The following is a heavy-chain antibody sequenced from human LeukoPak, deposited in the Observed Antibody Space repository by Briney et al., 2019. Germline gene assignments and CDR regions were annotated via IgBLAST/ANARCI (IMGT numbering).Heavy chain of an antibody. D-gene: IGHD3-22*01. Sequence: SETLSPTCTVSGVSISSSNSYWGWIRQPPGKGLEWIGSIYYSGNTYYNASLKSQVSISIDTSKNQFSLRLTSVTAADTAVYYCARDCRNYYDSSGYYLFDYWGQGILVTV. CDR3: ARDCRNYYDSSGYYLFDY. CDR1: GVSISSSNSY. J-gene: IGHJ4*02. V-gene: IGHV4-39*02. CDR2: IYYSGNT.